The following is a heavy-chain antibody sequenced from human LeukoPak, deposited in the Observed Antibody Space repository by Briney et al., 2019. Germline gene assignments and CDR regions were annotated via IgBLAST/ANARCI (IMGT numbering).Heavy chain of an antibody. CDR2: ISYDGSNK. CDR1: GFTFSRYA. D-gene: IGHD3-22*01. Sequence: GGSLRLSCAASGFTFSRYAMHWVRQAPGKGLEWVAVISYDGSNKYYTDSVKGRFTISRDNSKNTLYLQMNSLRAEDTAVYYCARDVYYYDSSGYLDYWGQGTLVTVSS. V-gene: IGHV3-30*04. J-gene: IGHJ4*02. CDR3: ARDVYYYDSSGYLDY.